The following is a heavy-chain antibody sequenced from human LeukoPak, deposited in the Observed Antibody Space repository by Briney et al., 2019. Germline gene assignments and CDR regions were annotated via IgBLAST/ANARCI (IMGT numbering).Heavy chain of an antibody. D-gene: IGHD3-16*01. CDR2: IYPGDSDT. Sequence: GESLKISCKGSGYSFTTHWIGWVRQMPGKGLEWMGIIYPGDSDTRYSPSFQGQVTISADKSISTAYLQWSSLKASDTAMYYCARQELVGYDYDPYYFDYWGQGTLVTVSS. CDR1: GYSFTTHW. CDR3: ARQELVGYDYDPYYFDY. J-gene: IGHJ4*02. V-gene: IGHV5-51*01.